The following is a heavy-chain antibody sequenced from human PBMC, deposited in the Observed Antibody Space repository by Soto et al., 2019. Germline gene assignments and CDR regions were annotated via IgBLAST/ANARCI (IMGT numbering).Heavy chain of an antibody. Sequence: ASVKVSCKASGYTFTSYGISWVRQAPGQRLEWMGWISAYNGNTNYAQKLQGRVTMTTDTSTSTAYMELRSLRSDDTAVYYCAREPQRIFGVANWFDPWGQGTLVTVSS. J-gene: IGHJ5*02. CDR1: GYTFTSYG. V-gene: IGHV1-18*01. CDR2: ISAYNGNT. CDR3: AREPQRIFGVANWFDP. D-gene: IGHD3-3*01.